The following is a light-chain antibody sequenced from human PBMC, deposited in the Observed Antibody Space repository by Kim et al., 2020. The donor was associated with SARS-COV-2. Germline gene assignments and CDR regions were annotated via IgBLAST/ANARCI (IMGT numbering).Light chain of an antibody. V-gene: IGKV3-15*01. J-gene: IGKJ1*01. CDR1: PIVSTY. Sequence: EETAPPSWTASPIVSTYSAWYQQRPGQAPRLVIIGASTRATGIPARVSGSGSGTEFTLTISSLQSEDFAVDYCQQYNNLPQTFGQGTKVDIK. CDR3: QQYNNLPQT. CDR2: GAS.